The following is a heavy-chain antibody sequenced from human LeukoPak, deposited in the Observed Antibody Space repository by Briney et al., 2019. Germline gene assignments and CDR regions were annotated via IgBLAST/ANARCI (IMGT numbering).Heavy chain of an antibody. Sequence: SETLSLTCTVSGASISSTTYYWGWIRQPPGKGLEWSGSIYYSGCTYYNPSLKSRVTISVDTSKNQFSLKLSSVTAADTAVYYCARDRVEQLGRQDGSQYFDYWGQGTLVTVSS. D-gene: IGHD6-6*01. CDR2: IYYSGCT. CDR1: GASISSTTYY. V-gene: IGHV4-39*07. CDR3: ARDRVEQLGRQDGSQYFDY. J-gene: IGHJ4*02.